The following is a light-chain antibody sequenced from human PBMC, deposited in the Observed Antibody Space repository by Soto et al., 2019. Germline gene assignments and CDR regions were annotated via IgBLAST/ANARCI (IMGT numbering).Light chain of an antibody. CDR1: SGSIASNY. J-gene: IGLJ2*01. CDR2: EDN. V-gene: IGLV6-57*02. Sequence: NFMLTQPHSVSGSPGKTVTISCTGSSGSIASNYVQWYQQRPGSAPTTVIYEDNQRPSGVPDRFSGSIDSSSNSASLTISGLKTEDEADYYCQSYDSSNQVVFGGGTKVTVL. CDR3: QSYDSSNQVV.